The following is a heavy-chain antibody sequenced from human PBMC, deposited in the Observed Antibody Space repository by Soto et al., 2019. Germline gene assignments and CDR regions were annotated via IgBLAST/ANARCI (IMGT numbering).Heavy chain of an antibody. CDR3: ARVCGGDCHYGMDV. Sequence: QVQLQESGPGLVKPSQTLSLTCTVSGGSISSGGYYWTWIRQHPVKGLEWIGYIYYSGSTYYNPSLKSRVTMSVDTSKIQFSLKLSSVTAADTAVYYCARVCGGDCHYGMDVWGQGTTVTVSS. J-gene: IGHJ6*02. V-gene: IGHV4-31*03. CDR1: GGSISSGGYY. CDR2: IYYSGST. D-gene: IGHD2-21*02.